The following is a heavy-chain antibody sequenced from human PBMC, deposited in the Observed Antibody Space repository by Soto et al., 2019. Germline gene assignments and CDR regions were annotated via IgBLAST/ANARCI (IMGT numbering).Heavy chain of an antibody. CDR3: AKVERWYSYGEVGY. J-gene: IGHJ4*02. CDR1: GFKFSSYG. Sequence: EVQLLESGGGLVQPGGSLRLSCTASGFKFSSYGMIWVRQAPGKGLEWVSFMSGSGSSTYHADSVKGRFTISRDNSKNTVDLQKTSLRADDTAVYYCAKVERWYSYGEVGYWGQGTQVTVSS. D-gene: IGHD5-18*01. V-gene: IGHV3-23*01. CDR2: MSGSGSST.